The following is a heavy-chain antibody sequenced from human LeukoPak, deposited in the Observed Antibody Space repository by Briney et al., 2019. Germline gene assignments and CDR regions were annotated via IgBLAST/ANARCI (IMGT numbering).Heavy chain of an antibody. CDR1: GFTFGSYT. J-gene: IGHJ4*02. Sequence: PGGSLRLSCAASGFTFGSYTMNWVRQAPGKGLEWVSYISSSGTTIYYADSVKGRFTISRDNAKNSLYLQMNSLRAEDTAVYYCARRYCSSTSCLIDYWGQGTLVTVSS. CDR3: ARRYCSSTSCLIDY. CDR2: ISSSGTTI. V-gene: IGHV3-48*04. D-gene: IGHD2-2*01.